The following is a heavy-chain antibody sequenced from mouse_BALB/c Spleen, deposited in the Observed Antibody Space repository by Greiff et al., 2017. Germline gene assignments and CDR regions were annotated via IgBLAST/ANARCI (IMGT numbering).Heavy chain of an antibody. J-gene: IGHJ2*01. D-gene: IGHD1-2*01. V-gene: IGHV5-6*01. CDR2: ISSGGSYT. CDR3: ARQGRLPYYFDY. Sequence: EVKLMESGGDLVKPGGSLKLSCAASGFTFSSYGMSWVRQTPDKRLEWVATISSGGSYTYYPDSVKGRFTISRDNAKNTLYLQMSSLKSEDTAMYYCARQGRLPYYFDYWGQGTTLTVSS. CDR1: GFTFSSYG.